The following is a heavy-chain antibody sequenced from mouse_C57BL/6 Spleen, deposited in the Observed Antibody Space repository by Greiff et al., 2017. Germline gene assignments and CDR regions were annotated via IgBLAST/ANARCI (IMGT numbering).Heavy chain of an antibody. Sequence: EVQVVESGGGLVKPGGSLKLSCAASGFTFSSYAMSWVRQTPEKRLEWVATISDGGSYTYYPDNVKGRFTISRDNAKNNLYLQMSHLKSEDTAMYYCARARTGYYAMDYWGQGTSVTVSS. CDR3: ARARTGYYAMDY. CDR2: ISDGGSYT. D-gene: IGHD4-1*01. CDR1: GFTFSSYA. V-gene: IGHV5-4*01. J-gene: IGHJ4*01.